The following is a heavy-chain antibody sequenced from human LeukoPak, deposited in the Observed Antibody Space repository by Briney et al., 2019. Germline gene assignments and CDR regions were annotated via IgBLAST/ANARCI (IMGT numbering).Heavy chain of an antibody. V-gene: IGHV4-61*02. CDR2: IYASGST. D-gene: IGHD6-13*01. CDR1: GGSISSGSYY. CDR3: ARGNPALSRAAGYYFDY. J-gene: IGHJ4*02. Sequence: SQTLSLTCTVSGGSISSGSYYWSWIRQPAGKGLEWIGRIYASGSTNYNPSLKSRVTISVDTSKNQFSLKLSSVTAADTAVYYCARGNPALSRAAGYYFDYWGQGTLVTVSS.